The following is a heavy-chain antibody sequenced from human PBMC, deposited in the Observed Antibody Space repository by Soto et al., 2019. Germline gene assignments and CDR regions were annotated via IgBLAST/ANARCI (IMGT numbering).Heavy chain of an antibody. Sequence: EVQLVESGGGLVQPGGSLRLSCAASGFTLSSYWMHWVRQDPGKGLVWVSRINPDGSSPGYADSVKGRFTISRDNAKNTVSLQLNSLRVEDTDVYYCAREFGDGFLPIVLWGRGTLVTVSS. J-gene: IGHJ2*01. CDR2: INPDGSSP. V-gene: IGHV3-74*01. D-gene: IGHD2-21*01. CDR3: AREFGDGFLPIVL. CDR1: GFTLSSYW.